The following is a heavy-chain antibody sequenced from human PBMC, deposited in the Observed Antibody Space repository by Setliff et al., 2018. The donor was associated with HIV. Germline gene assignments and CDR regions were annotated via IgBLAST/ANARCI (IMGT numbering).Heavy chain of an antibody. CDR1: GYSINTAYY. D-gene: IGHD4-17*01. CDR2: FHHSGST. J-gene: IGHJ4*02. Sequence: SETLSLTCSVSGYSINTAYYWGWIRQSPGKGLEWIGGFHHSGSTHYNPSLKSRVTISGQTSNNQISLRLSSVTAADTAMYYCVRDDYGYNGKGFDYWGPGTLVTVSS. CDR3: VRDDYGYNGKGFDY. V-gene: IGHV4-38-2*02.